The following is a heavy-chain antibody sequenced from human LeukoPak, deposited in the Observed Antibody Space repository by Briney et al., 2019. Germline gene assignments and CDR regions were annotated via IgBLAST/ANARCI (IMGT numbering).Heavy chain of an antibody. Sequence: SETLSLTCAVSGYSISSGYYWGWIRQPPGKGLEWIGSIYHSGSTYYNPSLKSRVTISVDTSKNQFSLKLSSVTAADTAVYYCARYSYNYYDSSGYYDDAFDIWGQGQWSPSLQ. CDR1: GYSISSGYY. CDR2: IYHSGST. V-gene: IGHV4-38-2*01. D-gene: IGHD3-22*01. J-gene: IGHJ3*02. CDR3: ARYSYNYYDSSGYYDDAFDI.